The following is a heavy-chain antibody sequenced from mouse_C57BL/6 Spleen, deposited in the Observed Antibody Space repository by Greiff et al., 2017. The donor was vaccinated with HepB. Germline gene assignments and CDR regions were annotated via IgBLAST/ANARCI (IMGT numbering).Heavy chain of an antibody. Sequence: EVKLVESGEGLVKPGGSLKLSCAASGFTFSSYAMSWVRQTPEKRLEWVAYISSGGDYIYYADTVKRRFTISRDNARNTLYLQMSSLKSEDTAMYYCTRDLYGNPYWYFDVWGTGTTVTVSS. CDR1: GFTFSSYA. V-gene: IGHV5-9-1*02. CDR3: TRDLYGNPYWYFDV. D-gene: IGHD2-1*01. J-gene: IGHJ1*03. CDR2: ISSGGDYI.